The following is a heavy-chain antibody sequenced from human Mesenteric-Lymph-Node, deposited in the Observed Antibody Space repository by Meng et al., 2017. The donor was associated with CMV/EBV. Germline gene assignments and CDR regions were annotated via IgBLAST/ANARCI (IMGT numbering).Heavy chain of an antibody. J-gene: IGHJ4*02. CDR3: ARDRGYALDY. V-gene: IGHV3-21*01. CDR1: GFTFSIYS. Sequence: GESLKISCAASGFTFSIYSMNWVRQAPGKGLEWVSSITSSSSYIFYADSVKGRFTISRDNAKNSLFLQMNSLRAEDTAVYYCARDRGYALDYWGQGTLVTVSS. CDR2: ITSSSSYI. D-gene: IGHD2-15*01.